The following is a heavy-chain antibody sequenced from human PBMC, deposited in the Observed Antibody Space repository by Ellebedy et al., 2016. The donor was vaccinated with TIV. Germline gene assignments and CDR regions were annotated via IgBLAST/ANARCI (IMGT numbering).Heavy chain of an antibody. Sequence: GESLKISCTASGFTFSDYSMNWVRQGPGKGLEWVSYIRGRSETIYYADSVKGRFTISRDNAKNSLNLQMNSLRGEDTAVYYCAKYKSNAFDIWGQGTMVTVSS. CDR3: AKYKSNAFDI. CDR1: GFTFSDYS. V-gene: IGHV3-48*04. CDR2: IRGRSETI. J-gene: IGHJ3*02. D-gene: IGHD1-14*01.